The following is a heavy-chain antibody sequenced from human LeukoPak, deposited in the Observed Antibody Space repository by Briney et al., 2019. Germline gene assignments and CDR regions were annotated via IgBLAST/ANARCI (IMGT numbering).Heavy chain of an antibody. Sequence: SETLSLTCTVSGVSISSGDYCWSWIRQSPGKGLEWIGYSYYSGSTYYNPSLKSRVTISVDTSKNQFSLKLSSVTAADTAVYYCARGRWPPLPTYWGQGTLVTVSS. CDR2: SYYSGST. J-gene: IGHJ4*02. CDR1: GVSISSGDYC. V-gene: IGHV4-30-4*01. CDR3: ARGRWPPLPTY. D-gene: IGHD5-24*01.